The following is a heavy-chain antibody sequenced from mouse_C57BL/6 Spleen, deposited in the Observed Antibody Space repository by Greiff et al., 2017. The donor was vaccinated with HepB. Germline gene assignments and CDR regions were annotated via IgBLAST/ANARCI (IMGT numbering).Heavy chain of an antibody. V-gene: IGHV14-4*01. CDR2: IDPENGDT. D-gene: IGHD1-1*01. CDR3: TTGYYGSVAY. CDR1: GFNIKDDY. J-gene: IGHJ3*01. Sequence: EVQLQQSGAELVRPGASVKLSCTASGFNIKDDYMHWVKQRPEQGLEWIGWIDPENGDTEYASKFQGKATITADTSSNTAYLQLSSLTSEDTAVYYCTTGYYGSVAYWGQVTLVTVSA.